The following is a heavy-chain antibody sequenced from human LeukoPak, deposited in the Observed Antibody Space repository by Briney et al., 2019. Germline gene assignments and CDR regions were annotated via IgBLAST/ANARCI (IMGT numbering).Heavy chain of an antibody. Sequence: GGSLRLSCAASGFSFSSFGMSWVRQAPGRGLQWVSSISGDGRDTFYADSVKGRFTISRDNSKNTLYLQMTSLRAEDTAIYYCAKDRRSLVGPTNFDYWGQGTPVTVSS. CDR1: GFSFSSFG. CDR3: AKDRRSLVGPTNFDY. D-gene: IGHD1-26*01. CDR2: ISGDGRDT. J-gene: IGHJ4*02. V-gene: IGHV3-23*01.